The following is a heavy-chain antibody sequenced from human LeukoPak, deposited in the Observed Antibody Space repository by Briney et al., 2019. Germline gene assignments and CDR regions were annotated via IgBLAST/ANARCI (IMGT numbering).Heavy chain of an antibody. J-gene: IGHJ4*02. CDR1: GFTFDDYA. D-gene: IGHD2-2*01. V-gene: IGHV3-9*01. CDR3: AKDFGYCSSTSCSGYFDY. Sequence: TGGSLRLSCAASGFTFDDYAMHWVRHAPGKGLEWVLGISWNSGSIGYADSVKGRFTISRDNAKNSLYLQMNSLRAEDTALYYCAKDFGYCSSTSCSGYFDYWGQGTLVTVSS. CDR2: ISWNSGSI.